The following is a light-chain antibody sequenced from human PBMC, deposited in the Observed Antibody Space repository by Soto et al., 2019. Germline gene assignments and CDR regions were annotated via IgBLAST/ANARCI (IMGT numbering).Light chain of an antibody. Sequence: DIVLTQSPVTVSVSPGERATLSCRASQSVSTKLAWYQHKLGQAPRLLIYGASTRVTGIAARFSGSGSGTDFTLTINYLKSEDSGTYDCQHYNNGHPPVTFGGGTKVEI. CDR1: QSVSTK. J-gene: IGKJ4*01. V-gene: IGKV3-15*01. CDR2: GAS. CDR3: QHYNNGHPPVT.